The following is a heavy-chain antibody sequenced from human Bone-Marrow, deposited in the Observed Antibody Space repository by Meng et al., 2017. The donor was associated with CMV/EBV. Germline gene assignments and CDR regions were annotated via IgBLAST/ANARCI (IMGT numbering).Heavy chain of an antibody. J-gene: IGHJ3*02. CDR2: ISGSGGST. V-gene: IGHV3-23*01. CDR3: AKGVPLRFLEWLLSNAFAI. CDR1: GFTFSSYA. Sequence: GGSLRLSCAASGFTFSSYAMSWVRQAPGKGLEWVSAISGSGGSTYYADSVKGRFTISRDNSKNTLYLQMNSLRAEDTAVYYCAKGVPLRFLEWLLSNAFAIWGQGKMVNVSS. D-gene: IGHD3-3*01.